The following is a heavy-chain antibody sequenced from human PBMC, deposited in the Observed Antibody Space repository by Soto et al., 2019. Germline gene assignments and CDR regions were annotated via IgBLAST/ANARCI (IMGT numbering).Heavy chain of an antibody. CDR1: GGSITNYY. Sequence: QVQLQESGPGLLKPSETLSLMCTVSGGSITNYYWSWIRQSPAKGLEWIAYVSDSGSTKYNPFLKGRVTISRDTSKNQFSLKLTSVTAADTAVYYCARERVDRRSIDVWGRGTMVTVSS. V-gene: IGHV4-59*01. D-gene: IGHD5-12*01. J-gene: IGHJ6*02. CDR2: VSDSGST. CDR3: ARERVDRRSIDV.